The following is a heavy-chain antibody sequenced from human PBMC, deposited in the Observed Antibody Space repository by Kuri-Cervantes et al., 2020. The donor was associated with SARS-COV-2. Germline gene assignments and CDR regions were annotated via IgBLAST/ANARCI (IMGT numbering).Heavy chain of an antibody. J-gene: IGHJ6*03. D-gene: IGHD5-12*01. CDR1: GYTFTGCY. CDR2: INPNSGGT. CDR3: AISGYDLAYYYYYYMDV. V-gene: IGHV1-2*02. Sequence: ASVKVSCKASGYTFTGCYMHWVRQAPGQGLEWMGWINPNSGGTNYAQKFQGRVTMTRDTSISTAYMELSRLRSDDTAVYYCAISGYDLAYYYYYYMDVWGKGTTVTVSS.